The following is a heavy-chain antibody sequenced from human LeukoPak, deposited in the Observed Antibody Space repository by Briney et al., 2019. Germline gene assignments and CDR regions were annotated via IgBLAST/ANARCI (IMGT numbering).Heavy chain of an antibody. J-gene: IGHJ5*02. V-gene: IGHV3-21*01. CDR2: ISSSSTYI. CDR1: GFSFSTHN. CDR3: ARDALSWHAAERHAVGSP. D-gene: IGHD6-13*01. Sequence: TGGSLRLSCAASGFSFSTHNMNWVRQAPGKGLEWVSSISSSSTYIYCADSVKGRFTISRDNAKNSLYLQMNSLRAEDTAVYYCARDALSWHAAERHAVGSPWGQGTLVTVSS.